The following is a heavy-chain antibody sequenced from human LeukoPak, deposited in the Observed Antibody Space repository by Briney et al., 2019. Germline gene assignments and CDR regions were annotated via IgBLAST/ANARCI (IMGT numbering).Heavy chain of an antibody. Sequence: GGSLRLSCAVSGFTFSSYGMHWVRQAPGKGLEWVAVIWYDGSNKYYADSVKGRFTISRDNSKNTLYLQMGSLRAEDTAVYYCAKRGSGGESEYWGQGTLVTVSP. V-gene: IGHV3-33*06. CDR3: AKRGSGGESEY. J-gene: IGHJ4*02. CDR1: GFTFSSYG. D-gene: IGHD3-16*01. CDR2: IWYDGSNK.